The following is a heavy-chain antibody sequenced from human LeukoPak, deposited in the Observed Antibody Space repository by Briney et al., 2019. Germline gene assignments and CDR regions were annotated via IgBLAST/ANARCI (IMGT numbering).Heavy chain of an antibody. CDR2: IYYSGST. CDR1: GGSFSGYY. Sequence: SETLSLTCAVYGGSFSGYYWSWIRQRPGKGLEWIAYIYYSGSTYYNPSLKSRVTISVDTSKNQFSLNLSSVTAADTAVYYCAREPASVTTLGVYWGQGTLVTVSS. D-gene: IGHD4-17*01. CDR3: AREPASVTTLGVY. V-gene: IGHV4-31*11. J-gene: IGHJ4*02.